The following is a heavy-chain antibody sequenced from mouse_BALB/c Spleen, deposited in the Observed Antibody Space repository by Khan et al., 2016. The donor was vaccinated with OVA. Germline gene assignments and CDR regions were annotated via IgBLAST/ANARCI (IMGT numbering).Heavy chain of an antibody. D-gene: IGHD2-4*01. J-gene: IGHJ4*01. CDR1: GYTFTSYD. V-gene: IGHV1S56*01. Sequence: VQLQESGPELVKPGALVKISCKASGYTFTSYDINWVKQRPGQGLEWIGLIYPGDGSSKYNEKFKGKATLTADTFSRTAYMQRTSLKSENSAVYFCAREGLRGVARDYWGQGTSVTVSS. CDR2: IYPGDGSS. CDR3: AREGLRGVARDY.